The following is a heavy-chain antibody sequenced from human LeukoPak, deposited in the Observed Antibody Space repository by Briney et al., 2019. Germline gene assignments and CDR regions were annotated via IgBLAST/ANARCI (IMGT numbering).Heavy chain of an antibody. D-gene: IGHD4-17*01. CDR3: ARSDYGDSYYFDY. CDR1: GGSISSSSHY. J-gene: IGHJ4*02. CDR2: IYYSGST. Sequence: SETLSLTCTVSGGSISSSSHYWGWIRQPPGKGLEWIGSIYYSGSTYYNPSLKGRVTISVDTSKNQFSLKLSSVTAADTAVYYCARSDYGDSYYFDYWGQGTLVTVSS. V-gene: IGHV4-39*01.